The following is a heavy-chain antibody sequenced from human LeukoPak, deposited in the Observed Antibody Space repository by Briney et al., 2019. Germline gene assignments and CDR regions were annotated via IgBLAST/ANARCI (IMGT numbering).Heavy chain of an antibody. CDR3: ARRDYDDAPLGY. J-gene: IGHJ4*02. CDR1: GASISTYY. Sequence: SETLSLTCSVSGASISTYYWTWIRQPPGKGLEWIGYISYSGSANYNPSLKTRVTISLDTSKNQISLKLSSVTAADTAVYYCARRDYDDAPLGYWGQGTLVTVSS. CDR2: ISYSGSA. D-gene: IGHD3-22*01. V-gene: IGHV4-59*08.